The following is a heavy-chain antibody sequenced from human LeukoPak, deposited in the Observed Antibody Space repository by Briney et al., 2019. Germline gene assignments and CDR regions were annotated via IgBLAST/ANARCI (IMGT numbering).Heavy chain of an antibody. V-gene: IGHV3-33*01. CDR3: ARDAQRGSDYSNSLKY. D-gene: IGHD4-11*01. J-gene: IGHJ4*01. Sequence: PGGSLRLSCVASGFIFSHYGMHWVRQAPGKGLEWVAVIWSDGSNRFYAGSVKGRFTISRDNSQNTVFLQMNSLRAEDTAMYYCARDAQRGSDYSNSLKYWGHGILVTVSS. CDR2: IWSDGSNR. CDR1: GFIFSHYG.